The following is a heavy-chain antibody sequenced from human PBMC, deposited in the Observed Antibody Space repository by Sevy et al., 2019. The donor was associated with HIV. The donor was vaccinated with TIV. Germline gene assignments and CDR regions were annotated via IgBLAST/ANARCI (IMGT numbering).Heavy chain of an antibody. CDR2: ISYDGSNK. CDR3: AKYYDILTGYG. Sequence: GGSLRLSCAASGFTFSSYGMHWVRQAPGKGLEWVAVISYDGSNKYYADSVKGGFTISRDNSKNTLYLQMNSLRAEDTAVYYCAKYYDILTGYGWGQGTLVTVSS. CDR1: GFTFSSYG. D-gene: IGHD3-9*01. J-gene: IGHJ4*02. V-gene: IGHV3-30*18.